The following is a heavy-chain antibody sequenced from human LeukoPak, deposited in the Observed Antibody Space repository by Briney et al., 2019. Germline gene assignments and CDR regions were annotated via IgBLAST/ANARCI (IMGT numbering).Heavy chain of an antibody. V-gene: IGHV3-7*03. J-gene: IGHJ4*02. CDR3: AKDRYSSGWYDYFDY. CDR1: GFRFTSYW. CDR2: IKEDGSEK. D-gene: IGHD6-19*01. Sequence: GGSLRLSCAASGFRFTSYWMSWVRQAPGKGLEWVANIKEDGSEKYYVDSVKGRFTISRDNAKNSLYLQMNSLRAEDTAVYYCAKDRYSSGWYDYFDYWGQGTLVTVSS.